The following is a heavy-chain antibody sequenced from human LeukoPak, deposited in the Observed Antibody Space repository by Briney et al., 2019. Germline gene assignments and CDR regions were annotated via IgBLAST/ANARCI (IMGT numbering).Heavy chain of an antibody. V-gene: IGHV3-21*01. CDR1: GLTFSSYS. CDR3: AAPRGLVPYYYGMDV. Sequence: GGSLRLSCAASGLTFSSYSMNWVRQAPGKGLEWVSSISSSSSYIYYADSVKGRFTISRDNAKNSLYLQMNSLRAEDTAVYYCAAPRGLVPYYYGMDVWGQGTTVTVSS. J-gene: IGHJ6*02. D-gene: IGHD2-2*01. CDR2: ISSSSSYI.